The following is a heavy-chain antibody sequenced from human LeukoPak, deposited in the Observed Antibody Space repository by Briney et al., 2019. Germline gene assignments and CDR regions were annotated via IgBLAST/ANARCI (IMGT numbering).Heavy chain of an antibody. J-gene: IGHJ3*02. CDR3: ARKRLVADRDAFDI. D-gene: IGHD1-1*01. CDR1: GGSFSGYY. CDR2: INHSGST. Sequence: SETLSLTCAVYGGSFSGYYWSWIRQPPGKGLEWIGEINHSGSTNYNPSLKSRVTISVDTSKNQFSLKLSSVTAADTAVYYCARKRLVADRDAFDIWGQGTMVTVSS. V-gene: IGHV4-34*01.